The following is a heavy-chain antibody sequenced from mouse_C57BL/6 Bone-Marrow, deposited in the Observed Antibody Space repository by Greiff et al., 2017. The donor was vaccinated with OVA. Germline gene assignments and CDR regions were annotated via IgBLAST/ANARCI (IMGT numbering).Heavy chain of an antibody. CDR2: IYPRSGNT. V-gene: IGHV1-81*01. CDR1: GYTFTSYG. D-gene: IGHD2-4*01. Sequence: QVQLQQSGAELARPGASVKLSCKASGYTFTSYGISWVKQRTGQGLEWIGEIYPRSGNTYYNEKFKGKATLTADKSSSTAYMQLSSLTSEDSAVYYCARSYYDYDGLAYWGQGTLVTVSA. CDR3: ARSYYDYDGLAY. J-gene: IGHJ3*01.